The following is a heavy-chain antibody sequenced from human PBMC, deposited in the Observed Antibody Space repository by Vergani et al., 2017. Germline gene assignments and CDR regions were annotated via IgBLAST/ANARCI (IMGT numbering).Heavy chain of an antibody. V-gene: IGHV1-58*02. CDR3: ARDANWNDGLSLFDY. CDR1: GFTFTSSA. J-gene: IGHJ4*02. Sequence: QMQLVQSGPEVKKPGTSVKVSCKASGFTFTSSAMQWVRQARGQRLEWIGWIVVGSGNTNYAQKFQERVTITRDMSTSTAYMELSSLRSEDTAVYYCARDANWNDGLSLFDYWGQGTLVTVSS. D-gene: IGHD1-20*01. CDR2: IVVGSGNT.